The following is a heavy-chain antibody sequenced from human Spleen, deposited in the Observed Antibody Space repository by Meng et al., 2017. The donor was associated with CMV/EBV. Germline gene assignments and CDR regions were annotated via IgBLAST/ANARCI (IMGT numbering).Heavy chain of an antibody. J-gene: IGHJ6*02. CDR1: GFSFNSYN. D-gene: IGHD6-13*01. CDR3: AKDLAYCIAAACWGYYYYGMDV. Sequence: GGSLRLSCVASGFSFNSYNLNWVRQAPGKGLEWLSSISSSSSYKFYADSLKGRFTISRDNAKNSLYLQMNGLRAEDTAVYYCAKDLAYCIAAACWGYYYYGMDVWGQGTTVTVSS. V-gene: IGHV3-21*01. CDR2: ISSSSSYK.